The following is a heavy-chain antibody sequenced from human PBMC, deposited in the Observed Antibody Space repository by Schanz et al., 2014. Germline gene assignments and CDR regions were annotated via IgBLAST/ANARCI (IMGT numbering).Heavy chain of an antibody. Sequence: QVQLQESGPGVVKPSETLSLTCAVYGGSLSGYHWSWIRQPPGKGLEWIGEINHSGDTNNNPSLKSGVAISEDTTKTQFSLKLSSVTAADTAIYYCARQERGIWGHNGMDVWGQGTTVTVSS. D-gene: IGHD2-15*01. CDR2: INHSGDT. CDR1: GGSLSGYH. V-gene: IGHV4-34*01. CDR3: ARQERGIWGHNGMDV. J-gene: IGHJ6*02.